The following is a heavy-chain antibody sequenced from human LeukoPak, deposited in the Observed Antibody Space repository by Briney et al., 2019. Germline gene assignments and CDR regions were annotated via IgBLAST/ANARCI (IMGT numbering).Heavy chain of an antibody. CDR2: ISSSSSYI. D-gene: IGHD6-13*01. Sequence: KTGRSLRLSCAASGFTFSSYSMNWVRPAPGKWLEWGSSISSSSSYIYYADSVKGRFIISRDNAKHSLYLQMNSLRAEDTAEYYCARNSEGSSWAYYFDYWGQGTLVTVSS. V-gene: IGHV3-21*01. CDR3: ARNSEGSSWAYYFDY. J-gene: IGHJ4*02. CDR1: GFTFSSYS.